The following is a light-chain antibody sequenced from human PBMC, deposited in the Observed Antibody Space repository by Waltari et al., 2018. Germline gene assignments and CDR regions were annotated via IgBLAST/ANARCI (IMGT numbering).Light chain of an antibody. CDR2: AAS. CDR1: QSVSNN. Sequence: VMIQSPATLSVSPGERATLSCRASQSVSNNVAWFQQTLGQAPRLLIYAASSRSTNIPGRFGGSGSGTDFTLTISSLQAEDFAVYYCQQYNEWPYTFGQGTVLEI. V-gene: IGKV3-15*01. CDR3: QQYNEWPYT. J-gene: IGKJ2*01.